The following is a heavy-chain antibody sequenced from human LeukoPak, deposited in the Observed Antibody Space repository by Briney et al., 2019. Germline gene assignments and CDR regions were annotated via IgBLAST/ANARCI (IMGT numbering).Heavy chain of an antibody. Sequence: SETLSLTCAVYGGSFSGYYWSWIRQPPGKGLEWIGEINHSGSTNYNPSLKSRVTISVDTSKNQFSLKLSSVTAADTAVYYCARAQDYYDIKACFQHWGQGTLVTVSS. J-gene: IGHJ1*01. D-gene: IGHD3-22*01. CDR2: INHSGST. CDR1: GGSFSGYY. V-gene: IGHV4-34*01. CDR3: ARAQDYYDIKACFQH.